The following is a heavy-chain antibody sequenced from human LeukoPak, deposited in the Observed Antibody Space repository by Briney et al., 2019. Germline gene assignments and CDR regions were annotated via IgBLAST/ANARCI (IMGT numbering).Heavy chain of an antibody. V-gene: IGHV4-34*01. D-gene: IGHD3-22*01. CDR1: GGSFSGYY. J-gene: IGHJ4*02. Sequence: SETLSLTCAVYGGSFSGYYWSWIRQPPGKGLEWIGEINHSGSTNYNPSLKSRVTISVDTSKNQFSLKLSSVTAADTAVYYCARELFTRSASSGYLNYWGQGTLVTVSS. CDR3: ARELFTRSASSGYLNY. CDR2: INHSGST.